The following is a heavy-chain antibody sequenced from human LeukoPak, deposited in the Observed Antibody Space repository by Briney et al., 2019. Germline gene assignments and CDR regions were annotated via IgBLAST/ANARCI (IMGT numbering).Heavy chain of an antibody. D-gene: IGHD3/OR15-3a*01. CDR2: ISGGGGST. V-gene: IGHV3-23*01. Sequence: GSLRLSCAASGFTFTSYSMNWVRQAPGKGLEWVSTISGGGGSTYYADSVKGRFTISRDNSKNTLYLQMNSLRAEDTAVYYCAKDMSGLVMDTNFDYWGQGTLVTVSS. CDR3: AKDMSGLVMDTNFDY. CDR1: GFTFTSYS. J-gene: IGHJ4*02.